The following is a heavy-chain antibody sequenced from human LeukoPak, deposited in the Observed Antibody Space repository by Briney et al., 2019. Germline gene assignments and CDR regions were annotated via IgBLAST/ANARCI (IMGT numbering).Heavy chain of an antibody. CDR3: ARGRMAGTYVFDY. Sequence: SVRVSCKASGDTFISYAISWVRQAPGQGLEWMGGIIPIFGTANYAQKFQGRVTITADESTSTAYMELSSLRSEDTAVYYCARGRMAGTYVFDYWGQGTLVTVSS. CDR2: IIPIFGTA. D-gene: IGHD6-19*01. V-gene: IGHV1-69*13. J-gene: IGHJ4*02. CDR1: GDTFISYA.